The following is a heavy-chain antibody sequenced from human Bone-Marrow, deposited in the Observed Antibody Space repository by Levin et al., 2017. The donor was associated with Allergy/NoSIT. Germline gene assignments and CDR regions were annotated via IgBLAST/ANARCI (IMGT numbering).Heavy chain of an antibody. CDR3: AKAEVAFDV. D-gene: IGHD2-15*01. J-gene: IGHJ4*02. Sequence: SCAASGHSFSSYAMYWLRQAPGKGLEWVALISYDAKKKRFADSVRGRFSISRDNSKNTLYLQMDSLRTEDTAIYYCAKAEVAFDVWGQGTLVTVSS. CDR2: ISYDAKKK. V-gene: IGHV3-30*18. CDR1: GHSFSSYA.